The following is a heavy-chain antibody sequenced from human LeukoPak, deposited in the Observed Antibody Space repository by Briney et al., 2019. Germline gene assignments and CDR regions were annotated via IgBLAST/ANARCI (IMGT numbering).Heavy chain of an antibody. J-gene: IGHJ4*02. D-gene: IGHD1-26*01. CDR1: GYSFTSYW. CDR2: IYPGDSDT. Sequence: GESLKISCKGSGYSFTSYWIGWVRQMPGKGLEWMGIIYPGDSDTRYSPSFQGQVTISADKSISTAYLQWSSLKASDTAMYYCARPRRQKVGATINYYFDYWGQGTLVTISS. CDR3: ARPRRQKVGATINYYFDY. V-gene: IGHV5-51*01.